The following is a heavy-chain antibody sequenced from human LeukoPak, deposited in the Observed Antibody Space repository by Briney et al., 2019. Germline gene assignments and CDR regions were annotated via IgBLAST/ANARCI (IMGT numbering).Heavy chain of an antibody. Sequence: PGGSLRLSCAASGFTFSSYAMTWVRQAPGRGLKWVSVISGSGSSTYYADSVKGRFTISRDNSKNTLYLQMNSLRAEDTAVYFCAKEIATEYYYSYYMDVWGKGTTVTVSS. CDR3: AKEIATEYYYSYYMDV. D-gene: IGHD2-21*01. J-gene: IGHJ6*03. CDR1: GFTFSSYA. CDR2: ISGSGSST. V-gene: IGHV3-23*01.